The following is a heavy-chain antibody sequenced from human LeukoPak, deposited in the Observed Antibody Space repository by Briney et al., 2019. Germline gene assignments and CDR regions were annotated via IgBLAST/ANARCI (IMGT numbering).Heavy chain of an antibody. J-gene: IGHJ4*02. Sequence: GGSLRLSCAASGFTFSSYWMSWVRQAPGKGLEWVANIKQDGSEKYYVDSVKGRFTISRDNAKNSLYLQMNSLRAEDTAVYYCARTRITMIVGLASRFHYWGQGTLVTVSS. V-gene: IGHV3-7*01. CDR3: ARTRITMIVGLASRFHY. CDR2: IKQDGSEK. CDR1: GFTFSSYW. D-gene: IGHD3-22*01.